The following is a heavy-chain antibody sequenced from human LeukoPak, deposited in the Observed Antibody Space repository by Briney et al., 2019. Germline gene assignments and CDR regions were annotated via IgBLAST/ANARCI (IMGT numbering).Heavy chain of an antibody. CDR3: ARDRLRFLEWLYLFDY. CDR2: IKQDGSEK. CDR1: GFTFSSYW. J-gene: IGHJ4*02. Sequence: GGSLRLSCAASGFTFSSYWMSWVRQAPGKGLEWVANIKQDGSEKYYVDSVKGRFNISRDNAKNSLYLQMNSLRAEDTAVYYCARDRLRFLEWLYLFDYWGQGTLVTVSS. V-gene: IGHV3-7*01. D-gene: IGHD3-3*01.